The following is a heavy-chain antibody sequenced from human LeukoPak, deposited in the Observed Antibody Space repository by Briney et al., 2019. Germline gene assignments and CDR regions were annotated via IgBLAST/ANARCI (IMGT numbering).Heavy chain of an antibody. D-gene: IGHD6-13*01. J-gene: IGHJ2*01. CDR1: GGSISSSY. Sequence: SETLSLTCTVSGGSISSSYWSWVRQPPGKGLEWIGYIYYSGGTNYNPSLKSRVTISVDTSKNQFSLRLSSVTAADTAVYYCARVRYTSSWEFDLWGRGTLVTVSS. V-gene: IGHV4-59*01. CDR3: ARVRYTSSWEFDL. CDR2: IYYSGGT.